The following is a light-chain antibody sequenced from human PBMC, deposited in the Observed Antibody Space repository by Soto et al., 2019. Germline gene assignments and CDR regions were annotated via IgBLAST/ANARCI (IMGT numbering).Light chain of an antibody. CDR2: GNS. V-gene: IGLV1-40*01. Sequence: QSVLTQPPSVSGAPGQRVTISCTGSSSNIGAGYDVHWYQQLPGTAPKLLIYGNSNRPSGVPYRFSGSKSGTSASLAITGLQAEDVADYYCQSYDSSLRVVFGGGTKLTVL. CDR3: QSYDSSLRVV. CDR1: SSNIGAGYD. J-gene: IGLJ2*01.